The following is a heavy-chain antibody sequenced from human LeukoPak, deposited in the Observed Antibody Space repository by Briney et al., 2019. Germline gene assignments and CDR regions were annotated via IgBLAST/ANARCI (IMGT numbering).Heavy chain of an antibody. Sequence: SETLSLTRAVYGGSFSGYYWSWIRQPPGKGLEWIGEINHSGSTNYNPSLKSRVTISVDMSKNQFSLKLSSVTAADTAVYYCARGRVHRRAPSILTGLPDYWGQGTLVTVSS. CDR1: GGSFSGYY. CDR2: INHSGST. D-gene: IGHD3-9*01. CDR3: ARGRVHRRAPSILTGLPDY. V-gene: IGHV4-34*01. J-gene: IGHJ4*02.